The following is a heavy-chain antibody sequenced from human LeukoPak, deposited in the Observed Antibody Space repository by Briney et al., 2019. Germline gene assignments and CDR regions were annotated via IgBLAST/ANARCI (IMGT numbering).Heavy chain of an antibody. V-gene: IGHV4-4*07. CDR3: AREPPLDLSLPGYGGKGDAFDI. D-gene: IGHD4-23*01. Sequence: SETLSLTCTVSGGSISSYYWSWIRQPAGKGLEWIGRIYTSGSTNYNPSLKSRVTISVDKSKNQFSLKLNSVTAADTAVYYCAREPPLDLSLPGYGGKGDAFDIWGQGTMVTVSS. CDR2: IYTSGST. J-gene: IGHJ3*02. CDR1: GGSISSYY.